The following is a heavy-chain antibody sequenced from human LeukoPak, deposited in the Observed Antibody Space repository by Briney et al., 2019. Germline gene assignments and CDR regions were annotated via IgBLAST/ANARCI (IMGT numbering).Heavy chain of an antibody. V-gene: IGHV1-18*01. J-gene: IGHJ5*02. CDR2: ISAYNGNT. D-gene: IGHD3-10*01. Sequence: GASVKVSCKASGYTFTSYGISWVRQAPGQGLEWMGWISAYNGNTNYAQKLQGRVTMTTDTSTSTAYMELRSLRSDDTAVYYCARSLYYYGSGSRRFDPWGQGTLVTVSS. CDR3: ARSLYYYGSGSRRFDP. CDR1: GYTFTSYG.